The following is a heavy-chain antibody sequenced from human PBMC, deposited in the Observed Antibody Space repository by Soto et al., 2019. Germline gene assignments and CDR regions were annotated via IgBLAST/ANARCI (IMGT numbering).Heavy chain of an antibody. CDR3: AKGAWLDY. V-gene: IGHV3-23*01. J-gene: IGHJ4*02. Sequence: VQLLESGGGLVQPGGSLRVSCAASGFTFSTYDMSWVRQAPGKGLEWVSVILGRDGSTYYADSVKGRFTISRDNSKNTLFLQMNSLRAEDTAVYFCAKGAWLDYWGQGALVTVSS. CDR2: ILGRDGST. CDR1: GFTFSTYD.